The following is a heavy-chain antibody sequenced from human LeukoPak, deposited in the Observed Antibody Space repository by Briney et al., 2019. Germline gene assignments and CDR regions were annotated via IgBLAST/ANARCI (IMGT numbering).Heavy chain of an antibody. CDR3: ARDPSGAYAFDI. CDR2: IIPIFGTP. J-gene: IGHJ3*02. D-gene: IGHD3-10*01. Sequence: SVKVSCKASGGTFSSYAINWVRQAPGQGLGWMGVIIPIFGTPNYAQKFQGRVTVTADESTSTAYMELSSLRSEDTAVYYCARDPSGAYAFDIWGQGTMVTVSS. V-gene: IGHV1-69*13. CDR1: GGTFSSYA.